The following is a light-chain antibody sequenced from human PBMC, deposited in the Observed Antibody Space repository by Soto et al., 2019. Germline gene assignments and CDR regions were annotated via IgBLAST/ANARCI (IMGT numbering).Light chain of an antibody. CDR2: DVD. J-gene: IGLJ3*02. CDR1: SSDIGGYNH. CDR3: CAYTARTTLSWV. V-gene: IGLV2-14*03. Sequence: QSVLTQPTSVSGSPGQSITISCTGVSSDIGGYNHVSWYQQHPGKVPRLIIYDVDNRPLGVSNRFSGSQSGNTASLSISGLQAEDEADYYCCAYTARTTLSWVFGGGTKVTV.